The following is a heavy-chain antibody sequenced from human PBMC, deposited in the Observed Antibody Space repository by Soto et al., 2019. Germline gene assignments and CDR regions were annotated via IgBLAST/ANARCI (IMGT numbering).Heavy chain of an antibody. Sequence: GESLKISCAASGFTFSSYGMHWVRQAPGKGLEWVAVIWYDGSNKYYADSVKGRFTISRDNSKNTLYLQMNSLRAEDTAVYYCARDRLLNAKLHWSDPARRYCSGGSCQVLDYWGQGTLVTVSS. CDR2: IWYDGSNK. CDR3: ARDRLLNAKLHWSDPARRYCSGGSCQVLDY. CDR1: GFTFSSYG. V-gene: IGHV3-33*01. D-gene: IGHD2-15*01. J-gene: IGHJ4*02.